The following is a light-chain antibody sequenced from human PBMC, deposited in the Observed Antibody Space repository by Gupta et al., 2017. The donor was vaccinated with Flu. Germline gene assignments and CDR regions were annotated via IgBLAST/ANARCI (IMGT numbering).Light chain of an antibody. CDR2: TAS. Sequence: DIQMTQSPSSLSASVWARVTITCRASQKIDMFLNWYQHKPGQAPKILIYTASSLKTGVTTRFRGSGSGTEFTLTISNLQPEDSATYYCQHTDSSPLSFGRGTKVDI. CDR1: QKIDMF. J-gene: IGKJ4*01. CDR3: QHTDSSPLS. V-gene: IGKV1-39*01.